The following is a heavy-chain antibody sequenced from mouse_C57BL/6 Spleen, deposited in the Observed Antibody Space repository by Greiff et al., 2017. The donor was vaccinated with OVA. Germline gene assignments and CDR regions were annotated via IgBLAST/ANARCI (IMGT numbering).Heavy chain of an antibody. CDR3: ARGDYGSSWDY. J-gene: IGHJ2*01. CDR2: ISYDGSN. Sequence: EVKLQESGPGLVKPSPSLSLSCSATGYSITSGYYWNWIRQPPGNKLEWMGCISYDGSNNYNQTLKNLTSITRDTSKNQFFLKLKSVTTEDTATYYCARGDYGSSWDYWGQGTTLTVSS. CDR1: GYSITSGYY. V-gene: IGHV3-6*01. D-gene: IGHD1-1*01.